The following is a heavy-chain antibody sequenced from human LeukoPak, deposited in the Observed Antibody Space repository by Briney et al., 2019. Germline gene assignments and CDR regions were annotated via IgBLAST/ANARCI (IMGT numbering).Heavy chain of an antibody. CDR3: ARSSGYFYNLDS. D-gene: IGHD3-22*01. J-gene: IGHJ4*02. CDR1: GFTFSSYS. Sequence: GGSLRLSCAAFGFTFSSYSMNWVRQAPGKGLEWISYISSSSTTIYYADSVKGRFTISRDNAKNSLYLQMNSLRDEDTAVYYCARSSGYFYNLDSWGQGTLVTVSS. CDR2: ISSSSTTI. V-gene: IGHV3-48*02.